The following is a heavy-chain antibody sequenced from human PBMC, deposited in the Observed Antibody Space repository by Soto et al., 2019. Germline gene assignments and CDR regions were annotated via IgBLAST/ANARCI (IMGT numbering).Heavy chain of an antibody. J-gene: IGHJ5*01. CDR3: ATRPTDCFGRSSWFDS. D-gene: IGHD1-26*01. CDR2: IYWDDDK. V-gene: IGHV2-5*02. CDR1: GLLLYTNGVC. Sequence: ITLKETGPSVVEPTQNVTLTCTSSGLLLYTNGVCVAWFRQCPVKALEWLALIYWDDDKRYSPFLNNRLTITKDTSKNQVVLTMTNVDHLDTATSSCATRPTDCFGRSSWFDS.